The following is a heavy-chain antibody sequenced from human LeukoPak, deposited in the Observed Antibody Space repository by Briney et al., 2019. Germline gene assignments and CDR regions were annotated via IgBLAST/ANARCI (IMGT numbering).Heavy chain of an antibody. Sequence: GGSLRLSCAASGFTFSYYWMSWVRQAPGKGLEWVANIKQDGGEKYYVDSVKGRFTISRDNAKNSLFLQMSSLRAEDTAVYYCARRKYDCSGGSCYGFAFDLWGQGTMVTVSS. D-gene: IGHD2-15*01. V-gene: IGHV3-7*01. J-gene: IGHJ3*01. CDR1: GFTFSYYW. CDR3: ARRKYDCSGGSCYGFAFDL. CDR2: IKQDGGEK.